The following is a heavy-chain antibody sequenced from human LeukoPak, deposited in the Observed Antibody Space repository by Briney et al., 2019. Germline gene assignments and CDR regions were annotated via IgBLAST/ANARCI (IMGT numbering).Heavy chain of an antibody. V-gene: IGHV4-39*01. CDR1: GGSISSSSYY. CDR2: IYYSGST. Sequence: SETLSLTCTVSGGSISSSSYYWGWIRQPPGKGLEWIGSIYYSGSTYYNPSLKSRVTISVDTSKNQFSLKLSSVTAADTAVYYCARQGYCSSTSCYDADDAFDIWGQGTMVTVSS. D-gene: IGHD2-2*01. J-gene: IGHJ3*02. CDR3: ARQGYCSSTSCYDADDAFDI.